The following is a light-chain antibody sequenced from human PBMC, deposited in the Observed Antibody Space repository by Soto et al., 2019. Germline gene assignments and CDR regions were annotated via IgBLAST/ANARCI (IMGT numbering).Light chain of an antibody. Sequence: EIVLTQSPATLSLSPGERATLSCRASQSIGSNLAWYQQKPGQSPRLLIYDASNRATGIPARFSGSGSGTDFTLTISSLEPEDFAVYYCQQYGSSPFTFGPGTKVDIK. CDR2: DAS. CDR1: QSIGSN. V-gene: IGKV3D-11*03. CDR3: QQYGSSPFT. J-gene: IGKJ3*01.